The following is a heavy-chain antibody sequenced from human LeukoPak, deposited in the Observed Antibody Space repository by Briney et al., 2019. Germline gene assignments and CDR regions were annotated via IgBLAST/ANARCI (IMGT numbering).Heavy chain of an antibody. Sequence: ASVKVSCKASGYTFTSYGISWVRQAPGQGLEWMGWISAYNGNTNYAQKLQGRVTMTTDTSTSTAYMELRSLRSDDTAVYYCARLLLRGDHGGGPDYWGQGTLVTVSS. D-gene: IGHD2-15*01. CDR3: ARLLLRGDHGGGPDY. CDR2: ISAYNGNT. J-gene: IGHJ4*02. CDR1: GYTFTSYG. V-gene: IGHV1-18*01.